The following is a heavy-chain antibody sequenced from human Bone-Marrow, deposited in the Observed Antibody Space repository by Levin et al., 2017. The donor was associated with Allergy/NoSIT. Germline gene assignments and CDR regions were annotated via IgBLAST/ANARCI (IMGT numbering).Heavy chain of an antibody. CDR2: IKSKTDGGTT. CDR1: GFTFSNAW. CDR3: TTDTSPDNIVGGVLPNY. D-gene: IGHD1-26*01. Sequence: GESLKISCAASGFTFSNAWMSWVRQAPGKGLEWVGRIKSKTDGGTTDYAAPVKGRFTISRDDSKNTLYLQMNSLKTEDTAVYYCTTDTSPDNIVGGVLPNYWGQGTLVTVSS. J-gene: IGHJ4*02. V-gene: IGHV3-15*01.